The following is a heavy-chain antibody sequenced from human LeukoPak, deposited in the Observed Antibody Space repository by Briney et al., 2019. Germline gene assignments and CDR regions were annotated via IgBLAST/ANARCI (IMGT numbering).Heavy chain of an antibody. J-gene: IGHJ4*02. Sequence: SETLSLTCTVSGGSISSHFWSWVRQPPGKRLGWIGSIYYTGSTNYNPSLKSRMTMSVETSKNQFSLKLSSVTAADTAVYYCARSYNSGSYYPYYFDYWGQGTLVTVSS. CDR3: ARSYNSGSYYPYYFDY. CDR2: IYYTGST. V-gene: IGHV4-59*11. D-gene: IGHD3-10*01. CDR1: GGSISSHF.